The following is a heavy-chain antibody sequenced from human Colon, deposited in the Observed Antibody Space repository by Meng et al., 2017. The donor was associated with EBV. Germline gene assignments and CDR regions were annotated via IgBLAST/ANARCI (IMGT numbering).Heavy chain of an antibody. CDR1: GTSSSTSNW. J-gene: IGHJ5*02. D-gene: IGHD2-8*02. V-gene: IGHV4-4*02. Sequence: QVLLQESDAGLVKPSATLSLTRAFSGTSSSTSNWWSWIRQSPGEGLDWIGAIYQNGQTNYNPSLKSRVSMSVDESKNEFSLNLKSVTAADTAVYYCARDGGVTHIPWGQGVLVTVSS. CDR3: ARDGGVTHIP. CDR2: IYQNGQT.